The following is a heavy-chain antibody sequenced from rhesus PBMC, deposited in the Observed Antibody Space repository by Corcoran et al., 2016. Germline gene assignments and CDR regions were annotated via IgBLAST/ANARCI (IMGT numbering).Heavy chain of an antibody. V-gene: IGHV4-99*01. CDR2: ISGSSGST. J-gene: IGHJ4*01. D-gene: IGHD6-25*01. Sequence: QVQLQESGPGLVKPSETLSLTCAVSGYSISSGYSWGWIRQPPGKGLEYIGYISGSSGSTYYNPSLKSRVTISKDTSKNQFSLKLSSVTAADTAVYYCARHKSIAAAGTLYYWGQGVLVTVSS. CDR1: GYSISSGYS. CDR3: ARHKSIAAAGTLYY.